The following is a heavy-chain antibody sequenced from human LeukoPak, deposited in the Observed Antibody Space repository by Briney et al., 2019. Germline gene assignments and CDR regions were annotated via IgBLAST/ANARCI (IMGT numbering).Heavy chain of an antibody. Sequence: PGRSLRLSCAASGFTFSSYAMHWVRQAPGKGLEWVAVISYDGSNKYYADSVKGRFTISRDNSKNTLYLQMNSLRAEDTAVYYCARVVIPTFPYYYYGMDVWGQGTTVTVSS. CDR2: ISYDGSNK. D-gene: IGHD3-22*01. CDR1: GFTFSSYA. J-gene: IGHJ6*02. CDR3: ARVVIPTFPYYYYGMDV. V-gene: IGHV3-30-3*01.